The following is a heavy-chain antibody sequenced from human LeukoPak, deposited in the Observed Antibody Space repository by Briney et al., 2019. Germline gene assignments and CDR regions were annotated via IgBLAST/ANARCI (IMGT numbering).Heavy chain of an antibody. D-gene: IGHD5-18*01. J-gene: IGHJ4*02. V-gene: IGHV1-69*13. CDR3: ARDSRGGYSYSGY. Sequence: GASVKVSCKASGGTFSSYAISWVRQAPGQGLEWMGGIIPIFGTANYAQKFQGGVTITADESTSTAYMELSSLRSEDTAVYYCARDSRGGYSYSGYWGQGTLVTVSS. CDR1: GGTFSSYA. CDR2: IIPIFGTA.